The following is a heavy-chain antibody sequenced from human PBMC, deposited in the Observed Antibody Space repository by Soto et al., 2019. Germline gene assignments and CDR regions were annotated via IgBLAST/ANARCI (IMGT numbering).Heavy chain of an antibody. V-gene: IGHV1-69*13. Sequence: ASVMFSCKASGGTFSSYAISWVRQAPGQGLEWMGGIIPIFGTANYAQKFQGRVTITADESTSTAYMELSSLRSEDTAVYYCARPVEMATISRSYFFYWGQGTLVTVSS. CDR1: GGTFSSYA. D-gene: IGHD5-12*01. J-gene: IGHJ4*02. CDR3: ARPVEMATISRSYFFY. CDR2: IIPIFGTA.